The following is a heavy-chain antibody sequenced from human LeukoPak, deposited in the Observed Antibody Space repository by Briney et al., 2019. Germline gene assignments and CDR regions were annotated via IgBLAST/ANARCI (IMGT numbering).Heavy chain of an antibody. CDR3: ARGTTGPTSFDY. J-gene: IGHJ4*02. Sequence: ASVKVSCKASGCTFTSYAMHWVRQAPGQRLEWMGWINAGNGNTKYSQKFQGRVTITRDTSASTAYMELSSLRSEDTAVYYCARGTTGPTSFDYWGQGTLVTVSS. CDR1: GCTFTSYA. CDR2: INAGNGNT. D-gene: IGHD4-11*01. V-gene: IGHV1-3*01.